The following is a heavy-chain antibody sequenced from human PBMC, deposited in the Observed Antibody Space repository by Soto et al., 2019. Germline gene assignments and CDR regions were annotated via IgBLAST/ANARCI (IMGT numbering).Heavy chain of an antibody. D-gene: IGHD3-10*01. J-gene: IGHJ4*02. V-gene: IGHV4-59*01. CDR2: IYYSGST. CDR3: ARVNYYGSGSYPFYYFDD. CDR1: GGSISSYY. Sequence: SETLSLTCTVSGGSISSYYWSWIRQPPGKGLEWIGYIYYSGSTNYNPSLKSRVTISVDTSKKQFSLKLSSVTAADTAVYYCARVNYYGSGSYPFYYFDDWGQGTLVTVSS.